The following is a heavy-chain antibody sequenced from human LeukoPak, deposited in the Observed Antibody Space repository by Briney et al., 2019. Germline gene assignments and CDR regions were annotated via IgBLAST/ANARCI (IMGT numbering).Heavy chain of an antibody. J-gene: IGHJ4*02. Sequence: ASVKVSCKASGYTFTGNYMHWVRQAPGQGLEWMGWINPNSGGTNYAQKFQGRVTMTRDTSISTAYMELSRLRSDDTAVYYCARDWGSYYYGSGGYYYYFDYWGQGTLVTVSS. D-gene: IGHD3-10*01. CDR2: INPNSGGT. CDR3: ARDWGSYYYGSGGYYYYFDY. CDR1: GYTFTGNY. V-gene: IGHV1-2*02.